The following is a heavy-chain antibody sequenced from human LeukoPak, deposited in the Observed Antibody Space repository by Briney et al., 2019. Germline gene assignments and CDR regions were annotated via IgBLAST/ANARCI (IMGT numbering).Heavy chain of an antibody. CDR3: AREVGVPAAISRRAWFDP. J-gene: IGHJ5*02. CDR1: GGSISSSSYY. Sequence: SETLSLTCTVSGGSISSSSYYWGWIRQPPGKGLEWIGSIYHSGSTYYNPSLKSRVTISVDTSKNQFSLKLSSVTAADTAVYYCAREVGVPAAISRRAWFDPWGQGTLVTVSS. CDR2: IYHSGST. V-gene: IGHV4-39*07. D-gene: IGHD2-2*02.